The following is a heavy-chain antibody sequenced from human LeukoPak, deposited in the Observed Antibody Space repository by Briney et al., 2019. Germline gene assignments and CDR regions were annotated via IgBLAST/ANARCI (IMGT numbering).Heavy chain of an antibody. J-gene: IGHJ4*02. CDR1: GGSISSYY. V-gene: IGHV4-59*01. Sequence: SETLSLTCTVSGGSISSYYWSWIRQPPGKGLEWIGYIYYSGSTNYNPPLKSRVTISVDTSKNQFSLKLTSVTAADTAVYYCARDTSSWPTLEHWGQGTLVTVSS. CDR2: IYYSGST. D-gene: IGHD6-13*01. CDR3: ARDTSSWPTLEH.